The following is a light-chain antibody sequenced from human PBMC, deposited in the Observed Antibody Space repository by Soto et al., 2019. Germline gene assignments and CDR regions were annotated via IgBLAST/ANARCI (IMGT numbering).Light chain of an antibody. CDR1: SGDVGTYNF. J-gene: IGLJ3*02. CDR2: EGN. CDR3: CSYTDGSSVL. Sequence: QSALTQPASVSGSPGQSITISCTGTSGDVGTYNFVSWYQHHPAKAPKLMIYEGNKRPSGVSNRFSGSRSGNTASLTISGLQAEDEADYYCCSYTDGSSVLFGGGTKLTAL. V-gene: IGLV2-23*01.